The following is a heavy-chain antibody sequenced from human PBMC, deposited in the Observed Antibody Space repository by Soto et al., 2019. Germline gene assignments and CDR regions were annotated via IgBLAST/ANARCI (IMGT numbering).Heavy chain of an antibody. Sequence: SETLSLTCTVSGGFISSYYWSWIRQPPGKGLEWIGYIYYSGSTNYNPSLKSRVTISVDTSKNQFSLKLSSVTAADTAVYYCARAPRRNGLDYWGQGTLVTVSS. J-gene: IGHJ4*02. V-gene: IGHV4-59*01. CDR3: ARAPRRNGLDY. CDR1: GGFISSYY. D-gene: IGHD1-1*01. CDR2: IYYSGST.